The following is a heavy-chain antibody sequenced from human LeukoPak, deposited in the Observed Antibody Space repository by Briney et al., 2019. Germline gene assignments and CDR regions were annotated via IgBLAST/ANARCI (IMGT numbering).Heavy chain of an antibody. J-gene: IGHJ4*02. CDR3: ARVGEGGYSGYGPFDY. V-gene: IGHV3-48*01. CDR2: ISGSSSAV. Sequence: GGSLRLSCASSGFSFSCYSMNWVRQAPGKGLEWVSYISGSSSAVHYADSVKGRFTTSRDNSKNTLYLQMNSLRAEDTAVYYCARVGEGGYSGYGPFDYWGQGTLVTVSS. D-gene: IGHD5-12*01. CDR1: GFSFSCYS.